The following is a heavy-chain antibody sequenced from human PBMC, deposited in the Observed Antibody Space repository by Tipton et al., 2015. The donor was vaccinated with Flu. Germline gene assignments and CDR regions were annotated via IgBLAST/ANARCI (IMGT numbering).Heavy chain of an antibody. CDR2: INHSGST. J-gene: IGHJ4*02. V-gene: IGHV4-34*01. D-gene: IGHD2-2*01. CDR3: ARVVVPAAISYFDY. Sequence: TLSLTCAVYGGSFSGYYWSWIRQPPGKGLEWIGEINHSGSTNYNPSLKSRVTISVDTSKNQFSLKLSSVTAADTAVYYCARVVVPAAISYFDYWGQGTLVTVSS. CDR1: GGSFSGYY.